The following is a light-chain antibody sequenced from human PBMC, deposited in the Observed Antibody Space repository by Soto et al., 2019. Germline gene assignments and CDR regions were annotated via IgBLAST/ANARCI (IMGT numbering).Light chain of an antibody. CDR1: QGISSA. Sequence: AIQLTQAPSSLSASVGDRVTITCRASQGISSALAWYQQKPGKAPKLLIYDASSLESGVPSRFSGSGSGTDFTLTISSLQPEDFGTYYCQQGYTTPITFGQGTRLEIK. CDR3: QQGYTTPIT. V-gene: IGKV1-13*02. J-gene: IGKJ5*01. CDR2: DAS.